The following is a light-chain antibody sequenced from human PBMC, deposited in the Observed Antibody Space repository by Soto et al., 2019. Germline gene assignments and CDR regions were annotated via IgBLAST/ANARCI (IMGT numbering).Light chain of an antibody. CDR1: SSDVGGYNY. CDR2: EVS. Sequence: QSALTQPASVSGSPGQSITISCTGTSSDVGGYNYVSWYQQHPGKAPKTIIYEVSNRPSGVSNRFSGSKSGNTASLTISGLHAEDEADYYCSSCTTSRTRYVFGTGTKLTVL. CDR3: SSCTTSRTRYV. V-gene: IGLV2-14*01. J-gene: IGLJ1*01.